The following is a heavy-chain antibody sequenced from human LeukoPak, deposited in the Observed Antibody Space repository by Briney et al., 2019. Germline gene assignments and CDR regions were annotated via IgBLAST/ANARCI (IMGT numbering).Heavy chain of an antibody. CDR3: GSRRTAMFGVIKGPIDY. V-gene: IGHV4-34*01. J-gene: IGHJ4*02. CDR2: INHSGSP. CDR1: GGSFSDYY. Sequence: PSETLSLTCAVYGGSFSDYYWTRIRQPPGKGLEWIGEINHSGSPNNNPSLKSRVSISFDTSKNQFSLKLTSVTAADTAVYYCGSRRTAMFGVIKGPIDYWGQGTLVTVSS. D-gene: IGHD3-3*01.